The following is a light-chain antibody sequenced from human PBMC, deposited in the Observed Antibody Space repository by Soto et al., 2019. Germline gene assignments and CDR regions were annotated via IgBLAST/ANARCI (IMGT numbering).Light chain of an antibody. V-gene: IGLV2-8*01. J-gene: IGLJ1*01. CDR2: EVT. CDR1: SSDIGGYDF. Sequence: QSALTQPPAASGSPGQSVTISCTGSSSDIGGYDFVSWYQQHPGKVPKLLIYEVTKRPSGVPDRFSGSKSGNTASLSVSGLQAADEADYYCCSHAGSKNYYLFGPGTKLTVL. CDR3: CSHAGSKNYYL.